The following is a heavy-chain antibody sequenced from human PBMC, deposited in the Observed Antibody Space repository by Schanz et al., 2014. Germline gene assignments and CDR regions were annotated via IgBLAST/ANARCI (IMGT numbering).Heavy chain of an antibody. CDR1: GFTFSSYS. D-gene: IGHD2-2*01. Sequence: VQLVESGGGLVKPGESLRLSCEASGFTFSSYSMNWVRQAPGKGLEWVLSITSKGTNIYYADSMKGRFTISRDNAKDSLHLQMNSLRVEDTGVYYCARDCSATSCYLVDWGQGTLVTVSS. V-gene: IGHV3-21*01. CDR2: ITSKGTNI. J-gene: IGHJ4*02. CDR3: ARDCSATSCYLVD.